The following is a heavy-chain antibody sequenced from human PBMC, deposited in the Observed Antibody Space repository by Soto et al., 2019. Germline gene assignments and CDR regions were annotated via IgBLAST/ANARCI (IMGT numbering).Heavy chain of an antibody. CDR2: IIPIFGTA. V-gene: IGHV1-69*01. J-gene: IGHJ4*02. CDR1: GGTFSSYA. Sequence: QVQLVQSGAEVKKPGSSVKVSCKASGGTFSSYAISWVRQAPGQGLEWMGVIIPIFGTANYAQKFQGRVTITADESTSIAYMELSSLRSEVTAVYYCSRDLYSGYEGGFDYWGQGTLLTVSS. CDR3: SRDLYSGYEGGFDY. D-gene: IGHD5-12*01.